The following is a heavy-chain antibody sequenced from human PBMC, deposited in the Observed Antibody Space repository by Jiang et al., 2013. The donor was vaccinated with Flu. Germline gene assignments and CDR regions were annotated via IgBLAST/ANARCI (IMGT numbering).Heavy chain of an antibody. V-gene: IGHV1-69*06. CDR3: ARSSWGYSYGPFEY. J-gene: IGHJ4*02. CDR1: GGSFSSHA. CDR2: INHIFGTT. D-gene: IGHD5-18*01. Sequence: VQLVESGSEVKKPGSSVRVSCKASGGSFSSHAMNWVRQAPGQGLEWMGGINHIFGTTDYSQKFQGRVTITADKSTSTAYMDLSGLRSEDTAIYYCARSSWGYSYGPFEYWGQGTLVTVSS.